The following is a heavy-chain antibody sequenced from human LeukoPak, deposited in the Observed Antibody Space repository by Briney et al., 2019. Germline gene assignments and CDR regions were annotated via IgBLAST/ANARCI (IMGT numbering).Heavy chain of an antibody. CDR1: GYTFTSYG. Sequence: ASVKVSCKASGYTFTSYGINWVRQATGQGLEWMGWMNPNSGNTGYAQKFQGRVTMTRNTSISTAYMELSSLRSEDTAVYYCARSSFRGVTLFDYWGQGTLVTVSS. D-gene: IGHD3-10*01. CDR2: MNPNSGNT. J-gene: IGHJ4*02. CDR3: ARSSFRGVTLFDY. V-gene: IGHV1-8*02.